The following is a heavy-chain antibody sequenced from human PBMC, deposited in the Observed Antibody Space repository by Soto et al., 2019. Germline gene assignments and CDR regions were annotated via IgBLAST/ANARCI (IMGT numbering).Heavy chain of an antibody. CDR2: IVVGSGNT. Sequence: SVKVSCKASGFTFTSSAMQWVRQARGQRLEWIGWIVVGSGNTNYAQKFQERVTITRDMSTSTAYMELSSLRSEDTAVYYCAAVYVVGATTEIDDAFDIWGQGTMVTVSS. V-gene: IGHV1-58*02. CDR1: GFTFTSSA. D-gene: IGHD1-26*01. J-gene: IGHJ3*02. CDR3: AAVYVVGATTEIDDAFDI.